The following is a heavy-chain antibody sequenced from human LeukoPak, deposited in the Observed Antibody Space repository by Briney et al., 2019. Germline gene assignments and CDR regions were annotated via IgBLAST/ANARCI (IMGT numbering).Heavy chain of an antibody. J-gene: IGHJ6*03. CDR3: ARIQYTSSWYPSYMDV. D-gene: IGHD6-13*01. CDR1: GYSISSSNW. V-gene: IGHV4-28*05. Sequence: SETLSLTCAVSGYSISSSNWWGWIRQPPGKGLEWIGYIYYSGSIYYNPSLKSRVTMSVDTSKNQFSLKVSSVTAVDTAVYYCARIQYTSSWYPSYMDVWGKGTTVTVSS. CDR2: IYYSGSI.